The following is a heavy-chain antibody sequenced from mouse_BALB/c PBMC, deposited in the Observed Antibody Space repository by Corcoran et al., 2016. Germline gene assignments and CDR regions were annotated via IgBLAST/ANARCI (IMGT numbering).Heavy chain of an antibody. CDR1: GFNIKDTY. Sequence: EVQLQQSGAELVKPGASVKLSCTASGFNIKDTYMHWVKQRPEQGLEWIGRIDPANGNTTYDPKFQGKATITADTSSNTADLQRSSLTSEDTGVYYCARWDWYFDVCGAGTTVTVAS. V-gene: IGHV14-3*02. J-gene: IGHJ1*01. CDR2: IDPANGNT. CDR3: ARWDWYFDV.